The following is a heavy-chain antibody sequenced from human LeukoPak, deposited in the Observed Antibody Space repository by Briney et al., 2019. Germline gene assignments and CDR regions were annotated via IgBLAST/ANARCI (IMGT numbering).Heavy chain of an antibody. Sequence: ASVKVSCKASGYTLTSYFIHWVRQAPGKGLEWMGGFDPEDGETIYAQKFQGRVTMTEDTSTDTAYMELSSLRSEDTAVYYCATPRKVVTRDAFDIWGQGTMVTVSS. CDR1: GYTLTSYF. CDR2: FDPEDGET. D-gene: IGHD4-23*01. V-gene: IGHV1-24*01. J-gene: IGHJ3*02. CDR3: ATPRKVVTRDAFDI.